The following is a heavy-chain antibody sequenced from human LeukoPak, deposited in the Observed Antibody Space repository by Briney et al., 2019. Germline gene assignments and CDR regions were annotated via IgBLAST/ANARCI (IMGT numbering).Heavy chain of an antibody. CDR2: IYHSGST. CDR1: GYSISSGYY. Sequence: PSETLSLTCTVSGYSISSGYYWGWIRQPPGKGLGWIGSIYHSGSTYYNPSLKSRVTISVDTSKNQFSLKLSSVTAADTAVYYCARVASYGYYFDYWGQGTLVTVSS. CDR3: ARVASYGYYFDY. D-gene: IGHD5-18*01. V-gene: IGHV4-38-2*02. J-gene: IGHJ4*02.